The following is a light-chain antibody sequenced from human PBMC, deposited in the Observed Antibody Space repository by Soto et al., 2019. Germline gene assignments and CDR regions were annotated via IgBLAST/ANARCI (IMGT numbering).Light chain of an antibody. Sequence: QSVLTQPRSVSGSPGQSVTVSCTGSSSNIGIYDFVSWFQQHPGEVPKLIIYDVTKRASGVPDRFSGHKSGNTAFLTISGLQYDDEADYFCCSYGGYYNYVFGTGTKVTVL. V-gene: IGLV2-11*01. CDR2: DVT. CDR1: SSNIGIYDF. CDR3: CSYGGYYNYV. J-gene: IGLJ1*01.